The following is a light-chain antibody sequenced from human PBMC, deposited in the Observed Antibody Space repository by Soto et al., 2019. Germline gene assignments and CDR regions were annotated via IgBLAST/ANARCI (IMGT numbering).Light chain of an antibody. V-gene: IGKV1-5*01. CDR1: QSISSR. Sequence: IQVTKGEFGMSASVGDRVTFTCRASQSISSRLAWYQQKPGKAPKLLIYGASSWATGCPSRFSGSVSGTEFTFNISMRQRHDCSTDYWLLYSWSPSTFDQGTRLEIK. J-gene: IGKJ5*01. CDR2: GAS. CDR3: LLYSWSPST.